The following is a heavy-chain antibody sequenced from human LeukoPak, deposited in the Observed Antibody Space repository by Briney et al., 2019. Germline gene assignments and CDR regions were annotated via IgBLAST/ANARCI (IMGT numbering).Heavy chain of an antibody. Sequence: SETLSLTCAVSGGPFSGYFWSWIRQPPGKGLEWIGEIHNSGTTNYNPSLNSRVTISEDTSKNQIYLNLRSVTAADTAVYYCARSYYYNLRSFPFDFWGQGTLVTVSS. V-gene: IGHV4-34*01. CDR3: ARSYYYNLRSFPFDF. D-gene: IGHD3-10*01. J-gene: IGHJ4*02. CDR1: GGPFSGYF. CDR2: IHNSGTT.